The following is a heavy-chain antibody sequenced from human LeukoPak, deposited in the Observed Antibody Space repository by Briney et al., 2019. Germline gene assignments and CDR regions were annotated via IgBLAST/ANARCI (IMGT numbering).Heavy chain of an antibody. J-gene: IGHJ4*02. CDR1: GGSISSYY. CDR3: ARDHYVGYFDY. CDR2: IYYSGST. V-gene: IGHV4-59*01. Sequence: PSETLSLTCTVSGGSISSYYWSWIRQPPGKGLEWIGYIYYSGSTNYNPSLKSRVTISVDTSKNQFSLKLSSVTAADTAEYYCARDHYVGYFDYWGQGTLVTVSS. D-gene: IGHD4-17*01.